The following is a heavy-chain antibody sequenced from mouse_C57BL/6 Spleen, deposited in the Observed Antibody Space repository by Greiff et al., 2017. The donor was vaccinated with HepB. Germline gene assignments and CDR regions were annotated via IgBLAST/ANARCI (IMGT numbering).Heavy chain of an antibody. J-gene: IGHJ4*01. CDR2: INPSSGYT. CDR3: ARADSNPYYAMDY. V-gene: IGHV1-7*01. D-gene: IGHD2-5*01. Sequence: QVQLQQSGAELAKPGASVKLSCKASGYTFTSYWMHWVKQRPGQGLEWIGYINPSSGYTKYNQKFKDKATLTADKSSSTAYMQLSSLTYEDSAVYYCARADSNPYYAMDYWGQGTSVTVSS. CDR1: GYTFTSYW.